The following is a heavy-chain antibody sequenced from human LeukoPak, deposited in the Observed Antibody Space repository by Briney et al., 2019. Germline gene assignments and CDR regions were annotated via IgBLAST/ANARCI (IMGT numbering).Heavy chain of an antibody. CDR3: ARDDSSSWWGYFDY. D-gene: IGHD6-13*01. CDR1: GFTFDDYG. J-gene: IGHJ4*02. Sequence: GGSLRLSCAASGFTFDDYGMSWVRPAPGQGLEWVSGINWNGGSTGYADSVKGRFTISRDNAKNSLYLQMNSLRAEDTALYYCARDDSSSWWGYFDYWGQGTLVTVSS. V-gene: IGHV3-20*04. CDR2: INWNGGST.